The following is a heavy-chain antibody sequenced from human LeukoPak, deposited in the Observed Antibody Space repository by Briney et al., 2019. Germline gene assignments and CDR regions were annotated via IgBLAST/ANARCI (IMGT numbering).Heavy chain of an antibody. CDR3: ARDLKELGYCSSTSCLSNWFDP. CDR1: GGSISSYY. Sequence: SETLSLTCTVSGGSISSYYWSWIRQPAGKGLEWIGRIYTSGSTNYNPSLKSRVTMLVDTSKNQFSLKLSSVTAADTAVYYCARDLKELGYCSSTSCLSNWFDPWGQGTLVTVSS. J-gene: IGHJ5*02. CDR2: IYTSGST. V-gene: IGHV4-4*07. D-gene: IGHD2-2*01.